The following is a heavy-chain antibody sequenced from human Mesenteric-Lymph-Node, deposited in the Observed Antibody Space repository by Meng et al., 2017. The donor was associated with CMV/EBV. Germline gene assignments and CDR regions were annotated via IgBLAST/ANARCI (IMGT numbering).Heavy chain of an antibody. CDR3: ARDVYDFWSGYPDY. D-gene: IGHD3-3*01. V-gene: IGHV3-21*01. CDR2: ISSSSSYI. CDR1: GFTFSSYS. J-gene: IGHJ4*02. Sequence: GGSLRLSCAASGFTFSSYSMNWVRQAPGKGLEWVSSISSSSSYIYYADSVKGRFTISRDNAKNSLYLQMNSLRAEDTAVYYCARDVYDFWSGYPDYWGQGTLVTVSS.